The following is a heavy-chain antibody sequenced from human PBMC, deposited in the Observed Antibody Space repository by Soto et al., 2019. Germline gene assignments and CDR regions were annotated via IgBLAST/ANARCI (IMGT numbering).Heavy chain of an antibody. J-gene: IGHJ4*02. Sequence: LRLSCAASGFTFSNAWMSWVRQAPGKGLEWVGRIKSKTDGGTTDYAAPVKGRFTISRDDSKNTLYLQMNSLKTEDTAVYYCTTDNFRGYYDSSGYHYQGRADYWGQGTLVTVSS. CDR3: TTDNFRGYYDSSGYHYQGRADY. CDR1: GFTFSNAW. CDR2: IKSKTDGGTT. V-gene: IGHV3-15*01. D-gene: IGHD3-22*01.